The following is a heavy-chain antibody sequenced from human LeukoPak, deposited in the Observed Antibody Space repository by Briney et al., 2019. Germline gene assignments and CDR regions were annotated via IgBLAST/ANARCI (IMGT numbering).Heavy chain of an antibody. CDR2: ISGGGGST. Sequence: GGSLRLSCAASGFTFSNYAMSWVRQAPGKGLEWVSGISGGGGSTYYADSVKGRFPISRDNSRYTLYLQMNSLRAEDTAVYYCAFPTIAAAGRDGFDFWGQGTLVTVSS. CDR1: GFTFSNYA. V-gene: IGHV3-23*01. J-gene: IGHJ4*02. CDR3: AFPTIAAAGRDGFDF. D-gene: IGHD6-13*01.